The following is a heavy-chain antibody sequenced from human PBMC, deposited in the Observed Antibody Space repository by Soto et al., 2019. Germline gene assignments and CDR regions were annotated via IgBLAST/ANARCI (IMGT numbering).Heavy chain of an antibody. V-gene: IGHV5-51*01. Sequence: GESLKISCQGSGYSFTSYWLGWVRQMPGKGLEWMGSFYPGDSETRYSPSFQGQVTISGDKSISTAYLQWSSLKASDTAMYYCASQEMATKNVDAFDIWGQGTMVTVSS. D-gene: IGHD5-12*01. CDR3: ASQEMATKNVDAFDI. CDR2: FYPGDSET. CDR1: GYSFTSYW. J-gene: IGHJ3*02.